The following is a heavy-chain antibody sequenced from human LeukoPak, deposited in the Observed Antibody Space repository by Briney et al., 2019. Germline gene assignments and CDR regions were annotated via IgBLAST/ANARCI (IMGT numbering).Heavy chain of an antibody. CDR3: ARDVGSTSTNWFDP. CDR1: GGTFSSYA. CDR2: ISAYNGNT. D-gene: IGHD2-2*01. J-gene: IGHJ5*02. V-gene: IGHV1-18*01. Sequence: GASVKVSCKASGGTFSSYAISWVRQAPGQGLEWMGWISAYNGNTNYAQKLQGRVTMTTDTSTSTAYMELRSLRSDDTAVYYCARDVGSTSTNWFDPWGQGTLVTVSS.